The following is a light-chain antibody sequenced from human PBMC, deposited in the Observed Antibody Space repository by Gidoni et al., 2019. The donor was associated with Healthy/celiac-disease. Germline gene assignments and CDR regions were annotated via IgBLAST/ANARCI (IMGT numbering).Light chain of an antibody. J-gene: IGKJ1*01. CDR3: QQRRNWPPWT. V-gene: IGKV3-11*01. CDR2: VAS. Sequence: IVLTQSPTTLSLPPGESATRSCRASQSVSSYLAWYQQNPGQAPRLLIYVASNRATGIPDRFSGSGSGTDFTLTISSLEPEDVAVYYCQQRRNWPPWTFGQGTKVEIK. CDR1: QSVSSY.